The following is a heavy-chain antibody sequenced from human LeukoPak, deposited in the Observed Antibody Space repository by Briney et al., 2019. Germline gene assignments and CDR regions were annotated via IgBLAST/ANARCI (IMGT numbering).Heavy chain of an antibody. Sequence: ASVKVSCKASGGTFSSYAISWVRQAPGQGLEWMGGIIPIFGTANYVQKFQGRVTITADKSTSTAYMELSSLRSEDTAVYYCASGGVSTVSTFRGYFQHWGQGSMVAVSS. CDR1: GGTFSSYA. D-gene: IGHD4-17*01. J-gene: IGHJ1*01. V-gene: IGHV1-69*06. CDR3: ASGGVSTVSTFRGYFQH. CDR2: IIPIFGTA.